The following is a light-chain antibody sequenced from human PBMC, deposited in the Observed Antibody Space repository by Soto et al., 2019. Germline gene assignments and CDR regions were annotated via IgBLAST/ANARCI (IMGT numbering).Light chain of an antibody. CDR2: TAS. CDR1: QSIGIY. J-gene: IGKJ5*01. Sequence: DIQMTQSPSSLSASVVDRVTITCRASQSIGIYLNWYQQKPGKAPQLLIYTASTLQTGVPSRFSGSGSGAEFTLTIGSLQPEDFATYYCQQTNSFPITFGQGTRLEIK. CDR3: QQTNSFPIT. V-gene: IGKV1-39*01.